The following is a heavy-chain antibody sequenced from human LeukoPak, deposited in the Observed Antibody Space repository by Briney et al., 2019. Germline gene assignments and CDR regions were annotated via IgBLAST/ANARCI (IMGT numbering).Heavy chain of an antibody. Sequence: PGGSLRLSCAASGFTFSSYGMHWVRQAPGKGLEWVAFIRYDGSNKYYADSVKGRFTISRGNSKNTLYLQMNSLRAEDTAVYYCAKDSRKNPYYYGMDVWGQGTTVTVSS. CDR2: IRYDGSNK. V-gene: IGHV3-30*02. CDR1: GFTFSSYG. J-gene: IGHJ6*02. CDR3: AKDSRKNPYYYGMDV. D-gene: IGHD1-14*01.